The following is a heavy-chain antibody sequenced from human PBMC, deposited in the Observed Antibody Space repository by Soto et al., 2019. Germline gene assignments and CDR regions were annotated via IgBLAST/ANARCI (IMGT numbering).Heavy chain of an antibody. CDR1: GFSLRDYG. J-gene: IGHJ4*02. V-gene: IGHV3-30*17. CDR2: VSDDGSEQ. CDR3: ARDPTGGYFHYDY. D-gene: IGHD1-26*01. Sequence: GGSLRLSCAASGFSLRDYGMHWVRQAPGKGLEYVAAVSDDGSEQYYADSVRGRFTISRDNSKNTVYLQLDSLTTGDTAVYYCARDPTGGYFHYDYWGQGALVTVSS.